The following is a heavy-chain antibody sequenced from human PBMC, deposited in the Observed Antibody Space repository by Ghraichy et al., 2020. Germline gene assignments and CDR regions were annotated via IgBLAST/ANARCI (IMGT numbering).Heavy chain of an antibody. D-gene: IGHD3-10*01. Sequence: ASVKVSCKASGYTFTSYGISWVRQAPGQGLEWMGWISAYNGNTNYAQKLQGRVTMTTDTSTSTAYMELRSLRSDDTAVYYCARDYYGSGSYSPYYYYGMDVWGQGTTVTVSS. J-gene: IGHJ6*02. CDR2: ISAYNGNT. V-gene: IGHV1-18*04. CDR3: ARDYYGSGSYSPYYYYGMDV. CDR1: GYTFTSYG.